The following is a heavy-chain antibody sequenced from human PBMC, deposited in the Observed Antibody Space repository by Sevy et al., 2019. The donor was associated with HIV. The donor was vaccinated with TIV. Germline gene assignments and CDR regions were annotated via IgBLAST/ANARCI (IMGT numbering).Heavy chain of an antibody. Sequence: GGSLRLSCAASGFTFSDYEMTWVRQAPGKGLEWISFISRSGSTIYYADSVKGRFTISRDNAKNSLYLQMNSLRAEDTAVYYCARGLGYYYNINYSLFDYWGQGTLVTVSS. D-gene: IGHD3-10*01. J-gene: IGHJ4*02. CDR3: ARGLGYYYNINYSLFDY. CDR1: GFTFSDYE. CDR2: ISRSGSTI. V-gene: IGHV3-48*03.